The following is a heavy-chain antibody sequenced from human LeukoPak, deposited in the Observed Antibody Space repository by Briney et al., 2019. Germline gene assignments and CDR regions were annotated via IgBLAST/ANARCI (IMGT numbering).Heavy chain of an antibody. CDR3: ARGRAPRFTMVRGSRYYYMDV. CDR1: GGSISSSSYY. CDR2: IYYTGST. D-gene: IGHD3-10*01. V-gene: IGHV4-39*07. Sequence: SETLSLTCTVSGGSISSSSYYWGWIRQPPGKGLERIGCIYYTGSTNYNPSLKSRVTISVDTSKNQFSLKLSSVTAADTAVYYCARGRAPRFTMVRGSRYYYMDVWGKGTTVTVSS. J-gene: IGHJ6*03.